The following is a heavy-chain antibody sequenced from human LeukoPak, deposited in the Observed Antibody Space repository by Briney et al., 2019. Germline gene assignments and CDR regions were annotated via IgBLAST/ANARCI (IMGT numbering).Heavy chain of an antibody. J-gene: IGHJ4*02. CDR3: ARDLASCAGDCYSDGFDY. D-gene: IGHD2-21*02. Sequence: SQTLSLTCTVSGGSISSGYYWGWIRQSPGKGLEWIGSIYHGGSTYYNPSLRSRVIVSVDTSKNHFSLKMSSVTAADTAVYYCARDLASCAGDCYSDGFDYWGQGALVTVSS. CDR2: IYHGGST. CDR1: GGSISSGYY. V-gene: IGHV4-38-2*02.